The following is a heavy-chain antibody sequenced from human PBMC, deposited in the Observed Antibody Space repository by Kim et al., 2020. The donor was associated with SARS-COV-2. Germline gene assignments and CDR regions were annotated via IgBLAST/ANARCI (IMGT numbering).Heavy chain of an antibody. CDR2: IYHSGST. CDR3: ARVDAVTPYYFDY. Sequence: SETLSLTCAVSGGSISSGGYSWSWIRQPPGKGLEWIGYIYHSGSTYYNPSLKSRVTISVDRSKNQFSLKLSSVTAADTAVYYCARVDAVTPYYFDYWGQGTLVTVSS. D-gene: IGHD4-4*01. CDR1: GGSISSGGYS. V-gene: IGHV4-30-2*01. J-gene: IGHJ4*02.